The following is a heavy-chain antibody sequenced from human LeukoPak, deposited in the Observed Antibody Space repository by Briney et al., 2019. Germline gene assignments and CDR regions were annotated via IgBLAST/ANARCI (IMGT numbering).Heavy chain of an antibody. Sequence: SETLSLTCAVSGGSISSSNWWRWVRQPPGKGLEWIGEIYHSGSTNYNPSLKSRVTISVDKAKNQFSLKLSSVTAADTAVYYCARDCGGDCYHTRPYYFDYWGQGTLVTVSS. V-gene: IGHV4-4*02. CDR1: GGSISSSNW. D-gene: IGHD2-21*02. CDR2: IYHSGST. CDR3: ARDCGGDCYHTRPYYFDY. J-gene: IGHJ4*02.